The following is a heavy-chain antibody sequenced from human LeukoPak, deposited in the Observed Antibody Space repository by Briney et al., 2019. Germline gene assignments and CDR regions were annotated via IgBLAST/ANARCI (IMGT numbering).Heavy chain of an antibody. CDR1: GGSFSGYY. CDR3: ARGPVVEKERDRRFDP. V-gene: IGHV4-34*01. D-gene: IGHD2-15*01. CDR2: INHSGST. J-gene: IGHJ5*02. Sequence: SETLSLTCAVYGGSFSGYYWSWIRQPPGKGLEWIGEINHSGSTNYNPSLKSRVTISVDTSKNQFSLKLSSVTAADTAVYYCARGPVVEKERDRRFDPWGQGNLVTVSS.